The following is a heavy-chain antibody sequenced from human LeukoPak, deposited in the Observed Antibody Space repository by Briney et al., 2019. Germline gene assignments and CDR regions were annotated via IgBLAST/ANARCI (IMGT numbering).Heavy chain of an antibody. CDR3: ARDAGRYFDWLGY. CDR1: GFTFSSYG. J-gene: IGHJ4*02. CDR2: IWYDGSNK. Sequence: PAGSLRLSCAASGFTFSSYGMHWVRQAPGKGLEWVAVIWYDGSNKYYADSVKGRFTISRDNSKNTLYLQMNSLRAEDTAVYYCARDAGRYFDWLGYWGQGTLVTVSS. V-gene: IGHV3-33*01. D-gene: IGHD3-9*01.